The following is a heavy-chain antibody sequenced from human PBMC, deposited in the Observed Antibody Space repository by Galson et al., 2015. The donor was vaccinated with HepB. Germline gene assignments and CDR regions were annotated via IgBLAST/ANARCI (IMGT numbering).Heavy chain of an antibody. D-gene: IGHD1-20*01. V-gene: IGHV3-23*01. CDR1: AFVFSDFA. CDR2: IGGGGSDT. J-gene: IGHJ3*02. Sequence: LRLSCAASAFVFSDFAMTWLRQSPGKGLEWVSSIGGGGSDTHYADSVKGRFTISRDNSRNILYLQMNSLRAEDTAVYYCAKDAQSYNSVFDPFDIWGQGTMVTVSS. CDR3: AKDAQSYNSVFDPFDI.